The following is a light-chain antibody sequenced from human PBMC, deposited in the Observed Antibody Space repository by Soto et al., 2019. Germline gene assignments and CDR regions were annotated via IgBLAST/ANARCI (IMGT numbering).Light chain of an antibody. CDR2: GGS. V-gene: IGKV3-20*01. CDR3: QQYGTSPPWT. Sequence: EIVLRQSPGTLSLSPGERATLSCRASQSVSSSYLAWYQQKPGQAPRLLIYGGSSRATGIPDRFSGSESGTDFTLSISRLEPEDFAVYYCQQYGTSPPWTFGQGTKVEIK. J-gene: IGKJ1*01. CDR1: QSVSSSY.